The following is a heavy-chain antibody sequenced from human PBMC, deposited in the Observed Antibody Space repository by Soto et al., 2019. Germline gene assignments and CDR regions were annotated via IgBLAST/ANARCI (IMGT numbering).Heavy chain of an antibody. CDR2: IYYSGST. V-gene: IGHV4-39*01. CDR3: ARHYYVYYGMDV. J-gene: IGHJ6*02. CDR1: GGSISSSSYY. Sequence: ETLSLTCTVSGGSISSSSYYWGWIRQPPGKGLEWIGSIYYSGSTYYNPSLKSRVTISVDTSKNQFSLKLSSVTAADTAVYYCARHYYVYYGMDVWGQGTTVTVSS. D-gene: IGHD3-10*02.